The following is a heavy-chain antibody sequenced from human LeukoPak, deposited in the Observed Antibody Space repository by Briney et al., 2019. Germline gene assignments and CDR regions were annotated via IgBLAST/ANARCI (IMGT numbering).Heavy chain of an antibody. Sequence: ASVKVSCKASGYTFTTYDINWVRQATGQGLEWMGWMNPNSANTGYAQKFQGRVTMTRNTSISTAYMELSSLRSEDTAVYYCAIGERPYYFDYWGQGTLVTVSS. D-gene: IGHD1-1*01. CDR1: GYTFTTYD. CDR2: MNPNSANT. CDR3: AIGERPYYFDY. J-gene: IGHJ4*02. V-gene: IGHV1-8*01.